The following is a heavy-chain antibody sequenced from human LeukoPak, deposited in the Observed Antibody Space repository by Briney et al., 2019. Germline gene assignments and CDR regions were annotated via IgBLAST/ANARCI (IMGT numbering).Heavy chain of an antibody. CDR2: ISSSSSYT. Sequence: GGSLRLSCAASGFTFSSYGMHWVRQAPGKGLEWVSYISSSSSYTNYADSVKDRFTISRDNAKNSLYLQMNSLRAEDTAVYYCARAPYSSSWYYFDYWGQGTLVTVSS. CDR1: GFTFSSYG. D-gene: IGHD6-13*01. CDR3: ARAPYSSSWYYFDY. V-gene: IGHV3-21*05. J-gene: IGHJ4*02.